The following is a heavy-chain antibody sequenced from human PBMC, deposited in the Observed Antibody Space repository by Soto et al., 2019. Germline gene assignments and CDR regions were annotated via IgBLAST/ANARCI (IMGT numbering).Heavy chain of an antibody. D-gene: IGHD6-13*01. CDR3: AKEFRGQQLAGRGVYY. Sequence: QVQLQESGPGLVKPSQTLSLTCTVSGGPISSGGYYWSWISQHPGKGLEWIGYIYYSGSTYYNPSLKSRVTISVDTSKTQFSLKVSSVTAADTAVYYCAKEFRGQQLAGRGVYYWGQGTLVTVSS. J-gene: IGHJ4*02. CDR2: IYYSGST. V-gene: IGHV4-31*03. CDR1: GGPISSGGYY.